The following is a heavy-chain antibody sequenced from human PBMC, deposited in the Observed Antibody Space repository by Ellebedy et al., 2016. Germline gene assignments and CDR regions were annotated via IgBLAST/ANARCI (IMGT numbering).Heavy chain of an antibody. J-gene: IGHJ3*02. CDR3: ATRHYGGFDI. CDR2: IDSGGNS. CDR1: GFTVTNDY. V-gene: IGHV3-53*01. D-gene: IGHD4-23*01. Sequence: GGSLRLXCVGSGFTVTNDYMTWVRQAPGKGLEWVSVIDSGGNSYYADSVKGRFTISRDSPKNTLYLQMNSLRAEDTAVYYCATRHYGGFDIWGRGTMVTVSS.